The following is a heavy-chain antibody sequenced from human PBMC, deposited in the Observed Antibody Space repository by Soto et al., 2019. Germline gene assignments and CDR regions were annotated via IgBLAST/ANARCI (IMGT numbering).Heavy chain of an antibody. D-gene: IGHD6-25*01. CDR2: ISYDGSNK. CDR1: GFTFSSYG. V-gene: IGHV3-30*18. J-gene: IGHJ4*02. Sequence: QVQLVESGGGVVQPGRSLRLSCAASGFTFSSYGMHWVRQAPGKGLEWVAVISYDGSNKYYADSVKGRFTISRDNSKNTLYLQMNSLRAEDTALYYCAKFPAAPSNFDYWGQGTLVTVSS. CDR3: AKFPAAPSNFDY.